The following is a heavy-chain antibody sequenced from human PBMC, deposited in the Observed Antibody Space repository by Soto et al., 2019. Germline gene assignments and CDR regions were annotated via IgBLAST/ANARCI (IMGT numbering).Heavy chain of an antibody. CDR2: IIPIFGTA. D-gene: IGHD5-18*01. J-gene: IGHJ6*02. Sequence: ASVKVSCKAPGGTFSSYAISWVRQAPGQGLEWMGGIIPIFGTANYAQKFQGRVTITADESTSTAYMELSSLRSEDTAVYYCARERVDTAMVSYYYYGMDVWGQGTTVTVSS. V-gene: IGHV1-69*13. CDR1: GGTFSSYA. CDR3: ARERVDTAMVSYYYYGMDV.